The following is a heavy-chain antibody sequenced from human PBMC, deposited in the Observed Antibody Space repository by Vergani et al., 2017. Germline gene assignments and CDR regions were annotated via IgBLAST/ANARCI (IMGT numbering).Heavy chain of an antibody. Sequence: EVQLVQSGAEVKKPGESLRISCKGSGYSFTSYWISWVRQMPGKGLEWMGRIDPSDSYTNYSPSFQGHVTISADKSISTAYLQWSSLKASDTAMYDCTLDVRDTAMDDYWGQGTLVTVSS. J-gene: IGHJ4*02. CDR1: GYSFTSYW. CDR3: TLDVRDTAMDDY. CDR2: IDPSDSYT. D-gene: IGHD5-18*01. V-gene: IGHV5-10-1*03.